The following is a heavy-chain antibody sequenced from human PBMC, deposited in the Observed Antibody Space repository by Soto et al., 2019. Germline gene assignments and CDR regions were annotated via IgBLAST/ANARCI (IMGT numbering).Heavy chain of an antibody. J-gene: IGHJ4*02. CDR1: GFTFSDYR. CDR2: ISSGGAYI. CDR3: VRDPGYCSSSTCYGNYFDY. V-gene: IGHV3-21*01. Sequence: SGGSLRLSCAASGFTFSDYRMVWVRQAPGKGLEWVSTISSGGAYIYYADSVRGRFTISRDNAKNSLHLQMDTLSAEDTAIYYCVRDPGYCSSSTCYGNYFDYWGQGTLVTVSS. D-gene: IGHD2-2*01.